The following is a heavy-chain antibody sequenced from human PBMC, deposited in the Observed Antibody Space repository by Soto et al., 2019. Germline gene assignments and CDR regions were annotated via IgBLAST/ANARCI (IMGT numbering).Heavy chain of an antibody. CDR3: ARDKWELPPGGFYYYYGMDV. Sequence: SLSLTCTVSGGSVSSGSYYWSWIRQPPGKGLEWIGYIYYSGSTNYNPSLKSRVTISVDTSKNQFSLKLSSVTAADTAVYYCARDKWELPPGGFYYYYGMDVWGQGTTVTVSS. D-gene: IGHD1-26*01. J-gene: IGHJ6*02. CDR2: IYYSGST. CDR1: GGSVSSGSYY. V-gene: IGHV4-61*01.